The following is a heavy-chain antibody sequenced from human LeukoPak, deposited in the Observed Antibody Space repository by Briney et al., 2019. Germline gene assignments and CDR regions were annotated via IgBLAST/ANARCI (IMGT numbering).Heavy chain of an antibody. Sequence: GRSLRLSCAASGFTFSSYGMHWVRQAPGKGLEWVAVISYDGSNKYYADSVKGRFTISRDNSKNTLYLQMNSLRAEDTAVYYCAKTPGVMSPGYYFDYWGQGTLVTVSS. CDR2: ISYDGSNK. CDR3: AKTPGVMSPGYYFDY. CDR1: GFTFSSYG. V-gene: IGHV3-30*18. J-gene: IGHJ4*02. D-gene: IGHD3-16*01.